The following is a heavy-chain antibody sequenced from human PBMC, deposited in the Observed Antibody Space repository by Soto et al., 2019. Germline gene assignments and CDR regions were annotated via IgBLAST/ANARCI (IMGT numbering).Heavy chain of an antibody. V-gene: IGHV1-24*01. CDR3: ATDRPVSSGYLTWDGMDV. CDR1: GYTLTELS. D-gene: IGHD3-22*01. CDR2: FDPEDGET. J-gene: IGHJ6*02. Sequence: ASVKVSCKVSGYTLTELSMHWVRQAPGKGLEWMGGFDPEDGETIYAQKFQGRVTMTEVTSTDTAYMELSSLRSEDTAVYYSATDRPVSSGYLTWDGMDVWGQGTTVTVSS.